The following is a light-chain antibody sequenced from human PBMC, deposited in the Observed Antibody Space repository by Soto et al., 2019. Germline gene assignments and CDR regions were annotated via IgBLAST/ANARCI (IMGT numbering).Light chain of an antibody. J-gene: IGKJ1*01. CDR2: DAS. Sequence: DIRMTQSPSTLSASVEDRVTITCRASQSISSWLAWYQQKPGKAPKLLIYDASSLESGVPSRFSGSGSGTEFTLTISSLQPDDFATYYCQQYNSYWTFGQGTKVDIK. V-gene: IGKV1-5*01. CDR1: QSISSW. CDR3: QQYNSYWT.